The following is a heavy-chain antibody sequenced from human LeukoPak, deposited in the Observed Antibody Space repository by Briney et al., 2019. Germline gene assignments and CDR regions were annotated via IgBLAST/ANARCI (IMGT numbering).Heavy chain of an antibody. CDR2: IYPGDSDT. CDR1: GXSFTSYC. J-gene: IGHJ3*02. Sequence: GESLKISFKGSGXSFTSYCIGWVRQMPGKGLEWMGIIYPGDSDTRYSPSFQGQVTISADKSISTAYLQWSSLKASDTAMYYCARSYGSGSYGGAFDIWGQGTMVTVSS. V-gene: IGHV5-51*01. D-gene: IGHD3-10*01. CDR3: ARSYGSGSYGGAFDI.